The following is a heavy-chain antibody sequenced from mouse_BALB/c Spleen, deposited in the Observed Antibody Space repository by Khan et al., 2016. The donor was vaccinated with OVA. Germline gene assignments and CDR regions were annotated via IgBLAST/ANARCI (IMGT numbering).Heavy chain of an antibody. CDR1: GYSITSGSA. D-gene: IGHD1-1*01. CDR3: ARGNYYGYYFDY. Sequence: EVQLVESGPGLVKPSQSLSLSCTVTGYSITSGSAWNWIRQFPGNQLGWMGYISYNGVTTYTPSLKSRTSITRDTSKNQFFLQLNSVTTEDTATYYCARGNYYGYYFDYWGQGTTLTVSS. CDR2: ISYNGVT. V-gene: IGHV3-2*02. J-gene: IGHJ2*01.